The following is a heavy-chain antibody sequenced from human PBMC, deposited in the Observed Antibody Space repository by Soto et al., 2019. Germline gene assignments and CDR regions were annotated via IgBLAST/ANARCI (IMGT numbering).Heavy chain of an antibody. J-gene: IGHJ5*02. Sequence: EVQLLESGGGLVQPGESLRLSCAVSGFTFNNYAMSWVRQAPGKGLEWVSIISGTGDATYYGDSVKGRFTISRDNSKNTLYLEMSSVSAEGPGIYYCAKWGSSKNLATWGQGTLVTVSP. V-gene: IGHV3-23*01. D-gene: IGHD3-16*01. CDR2: ISGTGDAT. CDR3: AKWGSSKNLAT. CDR1: GFTFNNYA.